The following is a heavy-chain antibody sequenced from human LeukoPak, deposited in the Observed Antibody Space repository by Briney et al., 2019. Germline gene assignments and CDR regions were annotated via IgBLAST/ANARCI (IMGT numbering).Heavy chain of an antibody. J-gene: IGHJ5*02. CDR2: INPNSGGT. V-gene: IGHV1-2*02. D-gene: IGHD3-10*01. Sequence: ASVKVSCKASGYTFTGYYMHWVRQAPGQGLEWMGWINPNSGGTNYAQKFQGRVTMTRDTSISTAYMELSRLRSDDTAVYYCARMWPGSMVRGVMPNWFDPWGQGTLVTVFS. CDR1: GYTFTGYY. CDR3: ARMWPGSMVRGVMPNWFDP.